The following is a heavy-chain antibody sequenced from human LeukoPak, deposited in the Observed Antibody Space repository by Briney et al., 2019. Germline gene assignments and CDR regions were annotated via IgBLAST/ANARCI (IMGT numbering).Heavy chain of an antibody. CDR1: GFTFDDYA. J-gene: IGHJ6*02. CDR2: ISGDGGST. CDR3: AKGRLGYCSSTSCWVYYYYGMDV. V-gene: IGHV3-43*02. Sequence: GGSLRLSCAASGFTFDDYAMHWVRQAPGKGLEWVSLISGDGGSTYYADSVKGRFTISRGNSKNSLYLQMNSLRTEDTALYYCAKGRLGYCSSTSCWVYYYYGMDVWGQGTTVTVSS. D-gene: IGHD2-2*01.